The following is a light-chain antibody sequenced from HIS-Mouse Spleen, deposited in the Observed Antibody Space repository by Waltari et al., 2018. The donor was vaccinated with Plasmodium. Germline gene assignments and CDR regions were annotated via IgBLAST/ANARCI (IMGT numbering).Light chain of an antibody. CDR3: QQYNNWSVT. CDR2: GAS. CDR1: QSVSSN. J-gene: IGKJ3*01. Sequence: EIVMTQSPATLSVSPGERATPSCRASQSVSSNLVWYQQKPGQAPRLLIYGASTRATGIPARFSGSGYGTEFTLTISSLQSEDFAVYYCQQYNNWSVTFGPGTKVDIK. V-gene: IGKV3-15*01.